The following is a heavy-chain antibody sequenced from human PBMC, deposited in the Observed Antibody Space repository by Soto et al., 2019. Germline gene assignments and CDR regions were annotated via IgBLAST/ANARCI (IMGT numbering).Heavy chain of an antibody. Sequence: GGSLRLSCAASGFTFSTYWMHWFRQAPGKGLMWVSRINSGGGTTTYADSVKGRFTISRDNAKNTLYLQMDGLRAEDTALYYCARWFTYGNFDYFDYWGQGTQVTVSA. CDR3: ARWFTYGNFDYFDY. CDR2: INSGGGTT. D-gene: IGHD3-10*01. V-gene: IGHV3-74*01. CDR1: GFTFSTYW. J-gene: IGHJ4*02.